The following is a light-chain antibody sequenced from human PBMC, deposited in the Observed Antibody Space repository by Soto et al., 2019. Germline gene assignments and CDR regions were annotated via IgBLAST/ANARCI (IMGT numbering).Light chain of an antibody. J-gene: IGKJ3*01. CDR3: QQYGSSPFT. CDR1: ESVYRNY. CDR2: DAS. Sequence: ETVLTQSPGTLSLSPGERATLSCRASESVYRNYLAWYHQKPGQPPRLLIYDASSRATGIPDRFSGSGSGTDFTLTISRVEPEDFALSYCQQYGSSPFTFGPGTKVDI. V-gene: IGKV3-20*01.